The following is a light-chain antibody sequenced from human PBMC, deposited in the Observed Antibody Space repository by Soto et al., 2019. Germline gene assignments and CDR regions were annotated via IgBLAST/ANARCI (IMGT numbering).Light chain of an antibody. CDR1: QSVSSD. CDR2: GAS. CDR3: QQCNSYPWT. Sequence: ESVLTQSPATLSVSPGERATLSCRASQSVSSDLAWYQQKPGQAPRLLIYGASTRATGIPARFSGSGSGTEFTLTISSLQPDDFATYYCQQCNSYPWTFGQGTKVDIK. V-gene: IGKV3-15*01. J-gene: IGKJ1*01.